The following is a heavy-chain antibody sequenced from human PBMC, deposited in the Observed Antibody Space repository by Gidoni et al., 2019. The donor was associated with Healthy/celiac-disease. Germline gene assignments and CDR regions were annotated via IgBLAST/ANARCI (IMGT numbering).Heavy chain of an antibody. D-gene: IGHD6-13*01. CDR1: GYTLPELS. Sequence: QVQLVQSGAEVKKPGASVKVSCKVSGYTLPELSMHWVRQAPGKGLEWMGGFDPEDGETIYAQKFKGRVTMTEDTSTDTAYMELSSLRSEDTAVYYCATVSPIAAAGPNYFDYWGQGTLVTVSS. V-gene: IGHV1-24*01. CDR3: ATVSPIAAAGPNYFDY. J-gene: IGHJ4*02. CDR2: FDPEDGET.